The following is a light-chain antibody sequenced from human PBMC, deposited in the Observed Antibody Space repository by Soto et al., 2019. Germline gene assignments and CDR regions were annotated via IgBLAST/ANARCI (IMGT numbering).Light chain of an antibody. V-gene: IGLV2-14*03. Sequence: QSALTQPASVSGSPGQSITISCTGTSSDIGGYNYVSWYQQHPGKAPKLMIYDVTNRPSGVSNRFSGSKSGNTASLTISGLQAEDEADYYCRSYTSSSTQVFGTGTKVTAL. CDR3: RSYTSSSTQV. J-gene: IGLJ1*01. CDR1: SSDIGGYNY. CDR2: DVT.